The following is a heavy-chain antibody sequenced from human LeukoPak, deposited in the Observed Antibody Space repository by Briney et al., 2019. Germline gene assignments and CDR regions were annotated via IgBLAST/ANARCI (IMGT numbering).Heavy chain of an antibody. V-gene: IGHV1-3*01. Sequence: ASVKVSCKASGYTFTRYALHWVRQAPGQRLEWLGWINPGNGNTKYGEKFQDRVTITRDTSASTAYMDLSSLRSEDTAVYYCARDSSSGYTDYFDYWGQGTLVTVSS. CDR1: GYTFTRYA. CDR2: INPGNGNT. D-gene: IGHD6-19*01. CDR3: ARDSSSGYTDYFDY. J-gene: IGHJ4*02.